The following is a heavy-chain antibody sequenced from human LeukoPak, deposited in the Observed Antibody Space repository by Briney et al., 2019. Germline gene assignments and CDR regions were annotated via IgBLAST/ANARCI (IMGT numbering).Heavy chain of an antibody. V-gene: IGHV3-48*02. CDR2: ISSSSTI. CDR1: GFTFSSYS. CDR3: ARDLRYYYGMDV. J-gene: IGHJ6*02. Sequence: GGSLRLSCAASGFTFSSYSMNWVRQAPGKGLEWVSYISSSSTIYYADSVKGRFTISRDNAKNSLYLQMNSLRDEDTAVYYCARDLRYYYGMDVWGQGTTVTVSS.